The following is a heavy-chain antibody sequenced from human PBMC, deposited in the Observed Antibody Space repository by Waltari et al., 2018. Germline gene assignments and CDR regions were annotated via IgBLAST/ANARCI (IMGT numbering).Heavy chain of an antibody. J-gene: IGHJ4*02. Sequence: QVQLVESGGGVVQPGRSLRLSCAASGFTFSNYGMQWVRQAPGKGLEWVALISYDGSDKYYADSVKGRFTISRDNSRNTLYLQMNSLRAEDTAVYYCAEDLYCTRTSCQDFWGQGTLVTVSS. CDR1: GFTFSNYG. CDR2: ISYDGSDK. CDR3: AEDLYCTRTSCQDF. V-gene: IGHV3-30*18. D-gene: IGHD2-2*01.